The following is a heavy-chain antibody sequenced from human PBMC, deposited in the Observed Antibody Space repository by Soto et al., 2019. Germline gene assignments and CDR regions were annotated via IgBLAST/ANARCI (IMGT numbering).Heavy chain of an antibody. CDR3: ARHNYGSGSTYFDY. CDR2: IYYSGST. Sequence: QVQLQESGPGLVKPSETLSLACTVSGGSISSYYWSWIRRPPGKGLEWIGYIYYSGSTNYNPSLKSRVTISLDTSKNQFSLKLSSVTAADTAVYYCARHNYGSGSTYFDYWGQGTLVTVSS. CDR1: GGSISSYY. V-gene: IGHV4-59*08. D-gene: IGHD3-10*01. J-gene: IGHJ4*02.